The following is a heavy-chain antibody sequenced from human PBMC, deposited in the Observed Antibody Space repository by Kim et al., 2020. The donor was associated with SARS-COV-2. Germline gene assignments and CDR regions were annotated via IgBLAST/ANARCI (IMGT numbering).Heavy chain of an antibody. CDR3: AKPIYSAHSQTFDY. J-gene: IGHJ4*02. CDR2: ITDSGIT. V-gene: IGHV3-23*01. D-gene: IGHD4-4*01. CDR1: GFTFSSFA. Sequence: GGSLRLSCTASGFTFSSFAMTWVRQAPGKGLEWVLVITDSGITYYADSVKGLFTISRDNSKNTVYLQMNSLRAEDTALYYCAKPIYSAHSQTFDYWGQGTLVTVSS.